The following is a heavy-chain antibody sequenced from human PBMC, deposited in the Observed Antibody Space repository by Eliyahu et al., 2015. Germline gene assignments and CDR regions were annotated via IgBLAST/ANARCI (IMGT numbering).Heavy chain of an antibody. V-gene: IGHV4-34*01. CDR2: IINSGST. D-gene: IGHD6-6*01. J-gene: IGHJ4*02. Sequence: QVQLQQWGAGLLKPSETLSLTCAVYGGSFSGYYWHWIRQPPGKGLEWIGEIINSGSTNYNPSLRSRVTISVDTSKNQFSLKLSSVTAADTAVYYCARGMPYSSSSRFRYWGQGTLVTVSS. CDR3: ARGMPYSSSSRFRY. CDR1: GGSFSGYY.